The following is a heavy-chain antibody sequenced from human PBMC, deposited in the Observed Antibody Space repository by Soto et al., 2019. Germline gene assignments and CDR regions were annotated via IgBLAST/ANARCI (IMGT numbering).Heavy chain of an antibody. CDR2: IYYSGST. CDR1: GGSISSSSYY. Sequence: SETLSLTCTVSGGSISSSSYYWGWIRQPPGKGLEWIGSIYYSGSTYYNPSLKSRVTISVDTSKNQFSLKLSSVTAADTAVYYCARPVIAGNQNFDYWGQGTPVTVSS. D-gene: IGHD6-13*01. V-gene: IGHV4-39*01. CDR3: ARPVIAGNQNFDY. J-gene: IGHJ4*02.